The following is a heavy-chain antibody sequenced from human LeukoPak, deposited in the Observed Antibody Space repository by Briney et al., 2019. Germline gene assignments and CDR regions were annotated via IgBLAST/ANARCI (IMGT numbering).Heavy chain of an antibody. Sequence: ASVKVSCKASGYTFTSYYMHWVRQAPGQGLEWMGIINPSGGSTSYAQKFQGRVTMTRDTSTSTVYMELSSLRSEDTAVYYCARDLSTGVDYYYYMDVWGKGTTVTVSS. CDR3: ARDLSTGVDYYYYMDV. V-gene: IGHV1-46*01. D-gene: IGHD5/OR15-5a*01. CDR2: INPSGGST. CDR1: GYTFTSYY. J-gene: IGHJ6*03.